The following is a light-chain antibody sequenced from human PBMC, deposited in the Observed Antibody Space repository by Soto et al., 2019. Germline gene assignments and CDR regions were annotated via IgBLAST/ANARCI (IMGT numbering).Light chain of an antibody. V-gene: IGKV3-20*01. Sequence: EIVMTPSPATLSVSPGESATLSCRASQTVSITYLTWYQQKPGQAPRLLIFGASKRATGIPDRFSGSGSGRDFTLTISGLEPEDFAVYYCQQYGSSPLISFGQGTRLEIK. CDR1: QTVSITY. CDR2: GAS. J-gene: IGKJ5*01. CDR3: QQYGSSPLIS.